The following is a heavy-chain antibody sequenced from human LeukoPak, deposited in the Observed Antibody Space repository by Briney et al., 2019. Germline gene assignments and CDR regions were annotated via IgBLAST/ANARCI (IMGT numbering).Heavy chain of an antibody. CDR2: ISSSSSYI. J-gene: IGHJ2*01. Sequence: PGGSLRLSCAASGFTLSSYTMNWVRQAPGKGLEWVSSISSSSSYIYYADSVKGRFTISRDNAKNSLYLQMNSLRAEDTAVYYCARPPHDYGAEYWYFDLWGRGTLVTVSS. V-gene: IGHV3-21*01. CDR1: GFTLSSYT. D-gene: IGHD4-17*01. CDR3: ARPPHDYGAEYWYFDL.